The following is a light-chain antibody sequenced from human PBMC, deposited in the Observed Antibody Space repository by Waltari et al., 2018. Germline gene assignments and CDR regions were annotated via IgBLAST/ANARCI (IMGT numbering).Light chain of an antibody. Sequence: HTVATQDQSITGSPGGTVTPDSGLPSGSVLTHSYHTWCQQTPGQAQRTLSCITNTRCSGVLDRFSGSILGDKAALTITGAQADDESDYYCLLYISSDIWVFGGETKLTVL. CDR2: ITN. V-gene: IGLV8-61*01. CDR3: LLYISSDIWV. CDR1: SGSVLTHSY. J-gene: IGLJ3*02.